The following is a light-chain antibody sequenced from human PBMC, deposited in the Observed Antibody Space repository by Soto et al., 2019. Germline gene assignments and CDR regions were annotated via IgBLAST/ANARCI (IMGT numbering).Light chain of an antibody. J-gene: IGLJ2*01. Sequence: SYELTQPPSVSVSPGQTATITSSGVKLGDKYACWYQQKPGQSPGLVIYQDSKRPSGIPERFSGSNSGNTATLTISGTQAMDEADYYCQAWDSSTREVFGGGTKLTVL. CDR2: QDS. CDR1: KLGDKY. CDR3: QAWDSSTREV. V-gene: IGLV3-1*01.